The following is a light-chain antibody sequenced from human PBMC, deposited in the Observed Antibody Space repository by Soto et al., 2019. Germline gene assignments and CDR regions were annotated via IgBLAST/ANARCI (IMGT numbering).Light chain of an antibody. J-gene: IGKJ5*01. V-gene: IGKV3-15*01. CDR3: QQYNKWPIT. CDR1: HSVSSD. CDR2: YTS. Sequence: EIVMTQSRATLSVSPGESATLCCRASHSVSSDLAWYQQKPGQAPRLLIYYTSTRATGFPARFSGGGSGTEFTLTISGLQSEDSAFYYCQQYNKWPITFGQGTLLEVK.